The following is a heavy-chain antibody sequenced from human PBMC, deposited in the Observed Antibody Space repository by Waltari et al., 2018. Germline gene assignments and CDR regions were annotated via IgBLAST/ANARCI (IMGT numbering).Heavy chain of an antibody. Sequence: QVQLQQSGPGLVKPSQTHSLTCAISGDSVSTNSTAWNSIRQPPSRGLEWLGRTYYRSKWYNDYAVSVKSRITINPDTSKNQFSLQLNSVTPEDTAVYYCARESRGVAAAMNWFDPWGQGTLVTVSS. V-gene: IGHV6-1*01. D-gene: IGHD6-13*01. CDR3: ARESRGVAAAMNWFDP. CDR2: TYYRSKWYN. J-gene: IGHJ5*02. CDR1: GDSVSTNSTA.